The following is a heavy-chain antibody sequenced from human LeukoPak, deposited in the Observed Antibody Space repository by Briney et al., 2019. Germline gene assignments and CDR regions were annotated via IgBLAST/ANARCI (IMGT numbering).Heavy chain of an antibody. CDR2: INPNSGGT. Sequence: ASVKVSCKASGYTFTGYYMHWVRQAPGQGLEWMGWINPNSGGTNYAQKFQGRVTMTRDTSISIAYMELSRLRSDDTAVYYCARVGHQPRITGTWALRYWGQGTLVTVSS. V-gene: IGHV1-2*02. J-gene: IGHJ4*02. D-gene: IGHD1-7*01. CDR3: ARVGHQPRITGTWALRY. CDR1: GYTFTGYY.